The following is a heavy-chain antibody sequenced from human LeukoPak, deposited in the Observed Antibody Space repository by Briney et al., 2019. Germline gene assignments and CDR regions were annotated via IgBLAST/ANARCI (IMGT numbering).Heavy chain of an antibody. V-gene: IGHV1-18*01. CDR2: ISAYNGNT. CDR1: GYTFTSYG. CDR3: TRDIPTYYDILTGYFRCPGFDY. J-gene: IGHJ4*02. D-gene: IGHD3-9*01. Sequence: ASVKLSCKASGYTFTSYGISWVRQAPGQGLEWMGWISAYNGNTTYAQKLQRRVTMTTDTSTSTAYMELRSLRSDETAVYYCTRDIPTYYDILTGYFRCPGFDYWGQGTLVTVSS.